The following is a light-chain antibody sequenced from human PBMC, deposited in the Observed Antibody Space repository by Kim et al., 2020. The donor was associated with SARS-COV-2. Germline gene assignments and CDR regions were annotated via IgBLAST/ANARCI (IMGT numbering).Light chain of an antibody. CDR1: NIGSKS. J-gene: IGLJ3*02. CDR2: YDS. V-gene: IGLV3-21*04. Sequence: SYELTQPPSVSVAPGKTARITCGGNNIGSKSVHWYQQKPCQAPVLVIYYDSDRPSGIPERFSGSNSGNTTTLTISRVEAGDEADYYCQVWDSSSDNPVFG. CDR3: QVWDSSSDNPV.